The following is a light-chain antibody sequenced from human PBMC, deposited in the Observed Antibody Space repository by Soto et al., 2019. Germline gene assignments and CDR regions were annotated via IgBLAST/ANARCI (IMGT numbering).Light chain of an antibody. J-gene: IGKJ2*01. V-gene: IGKV3-20*01. CDR2: AAS. Sequence: EIVLTQSPGTLSLSPGERATLSCRASQSVSSSYLAWYQQKPGQAPRLLIYAASSRATGIPDRFSGSGAGTDVTLTGSGREPEDFAVYYCQQFDNSPYTFGQGTRLEIK. CDR3: QQFDNSPYT. CDR1: QSVSSSY.